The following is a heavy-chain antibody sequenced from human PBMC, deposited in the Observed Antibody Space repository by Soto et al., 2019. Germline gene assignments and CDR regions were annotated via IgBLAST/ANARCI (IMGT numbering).Heavy chain of an antibody. CDR1: GDTFANFG. CDR3: ARVVRGVVNWFDP. CDR2: IATYNNNK. Sequence: HLVQSGPEVKRPGASITVSCKTSGDTFANFGLSWVRQAPGQGLEWMGWIATYNNNKNYAQKFQGRLTLTTDTSTSTAYMELESLGYDDTAVYYCARVVRGVVNWFDPWGQGPLVTVSS. D-gene: IGHD3-10*01. V-gene: IGHV1-18*01. J-gene: IGHJ5*02.